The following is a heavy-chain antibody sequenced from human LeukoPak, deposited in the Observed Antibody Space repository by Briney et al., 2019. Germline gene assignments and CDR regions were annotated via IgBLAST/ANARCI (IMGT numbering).Heavy chain of an antibody. CDR1: GGSISSSTHY. CDR2: IHYSGTT. Sequence: SETLSLTCTVSGGSISSSTHYWGWIRQPPGKGLEWIASIHYSGTTYYNPSLDSRISTSVDTSKSQLSLRLSSVTAADTAVFYCARDSAYSGTYTPDVFDVWGQGTMVTVSS. J-gene: IGHJ3*01. D-gene: IGHD1-26*01. CDR3: ARDSAYSGTYTPDVFDV. V-gene: IGHV4-39*07.